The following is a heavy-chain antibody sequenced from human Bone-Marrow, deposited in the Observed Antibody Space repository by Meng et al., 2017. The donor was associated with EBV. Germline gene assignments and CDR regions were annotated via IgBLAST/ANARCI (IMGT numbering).Heavy chain of an antibody. Sequence: QVQLVHAGAEVKKPWASVKVSCKASGYNFRNYFMHWVRQAPGQGLEYMGRINPLTGVTNYVQKFQGRVTVTRDTSISTSYMELSGLTHDDTAVYFCAGGWAPDYWGQGTLVTVSS. CDR3: AGGWAPDY. J-gene: IGHJ4*02. CDR2: INPLTGVT. D-gene: IGHD6-19*01. CDR1: GYNFRNYF. V-gene: IGHV1-2*06.